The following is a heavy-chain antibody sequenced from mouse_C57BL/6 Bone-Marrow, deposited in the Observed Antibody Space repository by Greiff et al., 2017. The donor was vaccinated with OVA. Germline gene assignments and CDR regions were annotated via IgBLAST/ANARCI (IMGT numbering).Heavy chain of an antibody. Sequence: DVQLEASGGGLVQPGGSMKLSCAASGFTFSDAWMDWVRQSPVKGLELVAEIRNKANNHATYYAESVKGRFTISRDDSKSSVYLQMNSLRAEDTGIYYGTRGSYYYGFDYWGQGTTLTVSS. D-gene: IGHD1-1*01. CDR1: GFTFSDAW. J-gene: IGHJ2*01. CDR2: IRNKANNHAT. CDR3: TRGSYYYGFDY. V-gene: IGHV6-6*01.